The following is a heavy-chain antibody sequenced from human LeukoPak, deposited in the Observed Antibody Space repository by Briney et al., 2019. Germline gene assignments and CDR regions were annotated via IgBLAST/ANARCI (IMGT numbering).Heavy chain of an antibody. D-gene: IGHD3-3*01. V-gene: IGHV1-69*13. CDR1: GYTFTSYA. CDR3: ASAYYDFWSGFVHNYYYGMDV. Sequence: GASVKVSCKASGYTFTSYAMNWVRQAPGQGLEWMGGIIPIFGTANYAQKFQGRVTITADESTSTAYMELSSLRSEDTAVYYCASAYYDFWSGFVHNYYYGMDVWGQGTTVTVSS. CDR2: IIPIFGTA. J-gene: IGHJ6*02.